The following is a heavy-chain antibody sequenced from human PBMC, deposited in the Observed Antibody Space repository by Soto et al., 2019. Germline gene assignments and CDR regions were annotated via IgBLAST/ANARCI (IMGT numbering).Heavy chain of an antibody. CDR3: ARGWGYDSTDYYYAY. D-gene: IGHD3-22*01. CDR2: IIPIFGTA. J-gene: IGHJ4*02. V-gene: IGHV1-69*01. Sequence: QVQLVQSGAEVRKPRSSVRVSCKASGGSFNRHTISWVRQAPGQGLEWMGGIIPIFGTANHAQKFQGRVTIIADESTSTVYMELSSLRSDDTAIYYCARGWGYDSTDYYYAYWGQGTLVIVSS. CDR1: GGSFNRHT.